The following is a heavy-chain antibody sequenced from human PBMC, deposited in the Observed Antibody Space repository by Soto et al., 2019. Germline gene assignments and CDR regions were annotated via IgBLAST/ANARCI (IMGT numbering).Heavy chain of an antibody. CDR1: GGSFSGYY. V-gene: IGHV4-34*01. D-gene: IGHD5-12*01. Sequence: SETLSLTCAVYGGSFSGYYWSWIRQPPGKGLEWIGEINHSRSTNYNPSLKSRVTISVDTSKNQFSLKLSSVTAADTAVYYCARGKWLRSSFDYWGQGTLVTVSS. J-gene: IGHJ4*02. CDR2: INHSRST. CDR3: ARGKWLRSSFDY.